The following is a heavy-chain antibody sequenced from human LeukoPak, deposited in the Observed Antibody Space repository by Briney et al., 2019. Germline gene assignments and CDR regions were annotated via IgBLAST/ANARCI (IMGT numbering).Heavy chain of an antibody. CDR2: IYTSGST. D-gene: IGHD6-6*01. CDR1: GGSISSGSYY. Sequence: SQTLSLTCTVSGGSISSGSYYWSWIRQPAGKGLEWIGRIYTSGSTNYNPSLKSRVTISVDTSKNQFSLKLSSVTAADTAVYYCARERTGEGSSSYWGQGTLVTVSS. J-gene: IGHJ4*02. CDR3: ARERTGEGSSSY. V-gene: IGHV4-61*02.